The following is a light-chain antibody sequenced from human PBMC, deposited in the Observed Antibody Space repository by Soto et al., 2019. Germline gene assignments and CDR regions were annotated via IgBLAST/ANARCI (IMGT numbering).Light chain of an antibody. J-gene: IGKJ1*01. CDR3: QQYGSSLWT. Sequence: EIVLTQSPGSLSLSPGEGATLSCRASQSVSSTYLAWYQQKPGQAPRLLIYGASNRATGIPDRFSGSGSGTDFTLTISRLEPDDCAVYYCQQYGSSLWTFGQGTKVEIK. CDR1: QSVSSTY. V-gene: IGKV3-20*01. CDR2: GAS.